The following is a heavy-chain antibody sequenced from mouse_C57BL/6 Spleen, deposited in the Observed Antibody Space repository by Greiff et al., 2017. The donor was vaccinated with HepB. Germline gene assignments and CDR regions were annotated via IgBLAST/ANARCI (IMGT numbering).Heavy chain of an antibody. CDR2: IYPSDSET. V-gene: IGHV1-61*01. J-gene: IGHJ4*01. CDR1: GYTFTSYW. CDR3: ARKGYDYGAMDY. Sequence: QVQLKQSGAELVRPGSSVKLSCKASGYTFTSYWMDWVKQRPGQGLEWIGNIYPSDSETHYNQKFKDKATLTVDKSSSTAYMQLSSLTSEDSAVYYCARKGYDYGAMDYWGQGTSVTVSS. D-gene: IGHD2-4*01.